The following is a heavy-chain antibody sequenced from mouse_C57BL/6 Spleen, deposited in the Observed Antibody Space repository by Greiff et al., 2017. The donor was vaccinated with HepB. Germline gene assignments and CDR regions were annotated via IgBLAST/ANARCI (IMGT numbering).Heavy chain of an antibody. CDR2: ISDGGSYT. CDR3: ARYYGSRYWYFDV. D-gene: IGHD1-1*01. Sequence: EVMLVESGGGLVKPGGSLKLSCAASGFTFSSYAMSWVRQTPEKRLEWVATISDGGSYTYYPDNVKGRFTISRDNAKNNLYLQMSHLKSEDTAMYYCARYYGSRYWYFDVWGTGTTVTVSS. J-gene: IGHJ1*03. V-gene: IGHV5-4*03. CDR1: GFTFSSYA.